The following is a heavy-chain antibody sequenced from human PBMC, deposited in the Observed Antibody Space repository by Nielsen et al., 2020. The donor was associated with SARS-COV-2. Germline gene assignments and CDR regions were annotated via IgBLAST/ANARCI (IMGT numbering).Heavy chain of an antibody. Sequence: SETLSLTCTVSGGSISSDYWSWIRQPPGKGLEWIGEINHSGSTNYNPSLKSRVTISVDTSKNQFSLKLSSVTAADTAVYYCARGLPTWVRSSSWFDPWGQGTLVTVSS. CDR2: INHSGST. D-gene: IGHD3-10*01. CDR3: ARGLPTWVRSSSWFDP. J-gene: IGHJ5*02. CDR1: GGSISSDY. V-gene: IGHV4-34*01.